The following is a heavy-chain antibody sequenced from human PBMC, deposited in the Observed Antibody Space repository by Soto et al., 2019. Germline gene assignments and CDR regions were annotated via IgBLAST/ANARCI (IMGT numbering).Heavy chain of an antibody. V-gene: IGHV6-1*01. Sequence: QSQTLSLTCVISGDSVSNNSVTWNWIRQSPSRGLEWLGRTYYRSKWYNDYAVSVKSRIIINPDTSKNQFSLQLDSLTPEDTAVYYCARDAGYSSNSRRGFDSWGQGTLVTVSS. CDR3: ARDAGYSSNSRRGFDS. CDR2: TYYRSKWYN. CDR1: GDSVSNNSVT. D-gene: IGHD6-13*01. J-gene: IGHJ5*01.